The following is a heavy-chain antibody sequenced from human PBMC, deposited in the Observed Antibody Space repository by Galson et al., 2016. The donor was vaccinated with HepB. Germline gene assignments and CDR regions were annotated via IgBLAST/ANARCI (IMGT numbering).Heavy chain of an antibody. D-gene: IGHD3-10*01. CDR1: GFAFSDSA. Sequence: SLRLSCAASGFAFSDSAMHWVRQASGKGLEWVGRIRCNANNYATAYAASVKGRFTISRDDSKNTAYLQMNSLKTEDTAVYYCTRRKGKMHYFDYWGQGTLVTVSS. CDR3: TRRKGKMHYFDY. J-gene: IGHJ4*02. CDR2: IRCNANNYAT. V-gene: IGHV3-73*01.